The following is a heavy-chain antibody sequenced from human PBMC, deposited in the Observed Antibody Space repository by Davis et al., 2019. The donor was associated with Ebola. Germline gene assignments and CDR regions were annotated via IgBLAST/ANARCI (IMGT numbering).Heavy chain of an antibody. CDR1: GGSFSGYY. V-gene: IGHV4-34*01. Sequence: SETLSLTCAVYGGSFSGYYWSWIRQPPGKGLEWIGEINHSGSTNYNPSLKSRVTISVDTSKNQFSLKLSAVTAADTAVYYCARAAGPADYWGQGTLVTVSS. CDR2: INHSGST. CDR3: ARAAGPADY. D-gene: IGHD1-14*01. J-gene: IGHJ4*02.